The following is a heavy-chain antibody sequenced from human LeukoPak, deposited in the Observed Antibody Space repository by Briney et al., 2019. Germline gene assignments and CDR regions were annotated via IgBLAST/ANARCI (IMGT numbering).Heavy chain of an antibody. J-gene: IGHJ4*02. V-gene: IGHV3-30*18. D-gene: IGHD1-26*01. CDR2: ISYDGSNK. Sequence: GRSLRLSCEASGFTFSSYGMHWVRQAPGKGLEWVAVISYDGSNKYYADSVKGRFTISRDNSKNTLYLQMNSLRAEDTAVYYCAKEWEPPHAAFDYWGQGTLVTVSS. CDR1: GFTFSSYG. CDR3: AKEWEPPHAAFDY.